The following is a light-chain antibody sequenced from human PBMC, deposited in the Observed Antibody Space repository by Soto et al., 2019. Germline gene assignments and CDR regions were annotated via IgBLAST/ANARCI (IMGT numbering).Light chain of an antibody. CDR3: QSFDSSLSGPFYV. V-gene: IGLV1-40*01. CDR1: SSNIGAGYD. J-gene: IGLJ1*01. CDR2: GNS. Sequence: QSVLTQPPSVSGAPGQRVTISCTGSSSNIGAGYDVHWYQQLPGTAPKLLIYGNSNRPSGVPDRFSGSKSATSASLVITGLRAEDEAYYYCQSFDSSLSGPFYVFGTGTKLTVL.